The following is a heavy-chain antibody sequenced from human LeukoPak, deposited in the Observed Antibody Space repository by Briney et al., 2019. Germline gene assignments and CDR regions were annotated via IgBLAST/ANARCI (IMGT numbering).Heavy chain of an antibody. CDR3: ARDQVGVAVAGTGAFDY. V-gene: IGHV3-23*01. CDR1: GFTFSGSG. Sequence: GGTLRLSCAASGFTFSGSGLSWVRKAPGKGLEWISSSGDSDGSTYYADSLKGRFTISRDNAKDSLYLQMNSLRAEDTAVYYCARDQVGVAVAGTGAFDYWGQGTLVTVSS. J-gene: IGHJ4*02. D-gene: IGHD6-19*01. CDR2: SGDSDGST.